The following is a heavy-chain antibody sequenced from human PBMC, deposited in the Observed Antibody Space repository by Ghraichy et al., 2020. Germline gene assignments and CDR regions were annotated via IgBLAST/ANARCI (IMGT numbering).Heavy chain of an antibody. CDR2: INQDGSEK. CDR3: ARLHVGFDY. J-gene: IGHJ4*02. D-gene: IGHD3-16*01. Sequence: GGSLRLSCAVSGFTFSRYWMSWVRQAPGKGLEWVANINQDGSEKYYVDSVKGRFTISRDNAKNSLYLQMNSLRAEDTAVYYCARLHVGFDYWGQGTLVTVSS. CDR1: GFTFSRYW. V-gene: IGHV3-7*03.